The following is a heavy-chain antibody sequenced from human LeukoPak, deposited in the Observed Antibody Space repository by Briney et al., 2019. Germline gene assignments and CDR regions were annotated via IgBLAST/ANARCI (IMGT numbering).Heavy chain of an antibody. J-gene: IGHJ4*02. Sequence: PSETLSLTCTVSGGSISSGDYYWSWIRQPPGKCREWIGYIYYSGSTYHNPSLKSRVTISVDTSKNQFSLKLSSVTAADTAVYYCAGLVVVTATSFDYWGQGTLVTVSS. CDR1: GGSISSGDYY. D-gene: IGHD2-21*02. CDR3: AGLVVVTATSFDY. CDR2: IYYSGST. V-gene: IGHV4-30-4*01.